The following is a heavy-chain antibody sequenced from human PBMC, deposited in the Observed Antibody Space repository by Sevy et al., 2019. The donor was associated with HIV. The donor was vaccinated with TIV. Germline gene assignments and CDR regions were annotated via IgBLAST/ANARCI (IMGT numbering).Heavy chain of an antibody. D-gene: IGHD2-2*02. CDR1: GDSINTYY. CDR2: VSHSGNT. V-gene: IGHV4-59*08. Sequence: SETLSLTCTVSGDSINTYYWSWIRQPPGKGLEWIGYVSHSGNTNYNPHRKSRVSMSVDTSTNQFYLKEKSVTAADTAVYYCARLRWDLVVVPGATPGCYFDSWGQGTLVTVSS. CDR3: ARLRWDLVVVPGATPGCYFDS. J-gene: IGHJ4*02.